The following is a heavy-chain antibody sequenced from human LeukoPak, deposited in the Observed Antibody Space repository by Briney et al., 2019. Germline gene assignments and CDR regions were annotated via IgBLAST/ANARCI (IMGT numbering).Heavy chain of an antibody. CDR2: IYYSGST. V-gene: IGHV4-59*01. Sequence: SEILSLTCAVYGGSFSGYYWSWIRQPPGKGLEWIGYIYYSGSTNYNPSLKSRVTISVDTSKNQFSLKLSSVTAADTAVYYCARVESSSWYEYYFDYWGQGTLVTVSS. D-gene: IGHD6-13*01. J-gene: IGHJ4*02. CDR1: GGSFSGYY. CDR3: ARVESSSWYEYYFDY.